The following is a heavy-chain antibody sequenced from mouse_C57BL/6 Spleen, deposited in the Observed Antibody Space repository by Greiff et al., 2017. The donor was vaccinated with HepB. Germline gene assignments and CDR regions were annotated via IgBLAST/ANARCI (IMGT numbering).Heavy chain of an antibody. Sequence: VQLQQSGPELVKPGASVKISCKASGYSFTSYYIHWVKQRTGQGLEWIGWIYHGSGNTNYNEKFKGKATLTADTSSSTAYMQLSILTSDDSAVYYGARSDYTNPFAYCGQGTLDTVSA. CDR2: IYHGSGNT. D-gene: IGHD2-5*01. CDR3: ARSDYTNPFAY. J-gene: IGHJ3*01. CDR1: GYSFTSYY. V-gene: IGHV1-66*01.